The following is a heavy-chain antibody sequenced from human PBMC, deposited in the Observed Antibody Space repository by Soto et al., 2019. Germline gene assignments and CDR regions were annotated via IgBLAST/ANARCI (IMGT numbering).Heavy chain of an antibody. V-gene: IGHV5-10-1*01. Sequence: GESLKISCKGSGYSFTSYWISWVRQMPGKGLEWMGRIDPSDSYTNYSPSFQGHVTISADKSISTAYLQWSSLKASDTAMYYCARDGYIEPEPFDYWGQGTLVTVSS. CDR3: ARDGYIEPEPFDY. J-gene: IGHJ4*02. CDR1: GYSFTSYW. CDR2: IDPSDSYT. D-gene: IGHD5-12*01.